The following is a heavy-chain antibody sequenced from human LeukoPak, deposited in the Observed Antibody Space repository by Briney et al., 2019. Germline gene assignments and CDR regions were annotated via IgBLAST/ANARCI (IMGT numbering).Heavy chain of an antibody. CDR2: ISGSGGST. CDR3: AKDKSYYDSSGYYYFGFDP. D-gene: IGHD3-22*01. Sequence: PGGSLRLSCAASGFTFSSYAMSWVRQAPGKGLEWVSAISGSGGSTYYADSVKGRFTFSRDNSKNTLYLQMNSLRAEDTAVYYCAKDKSYYDSSGYYYFGFDPWGQGTLVTVSS. J-gene: IGHJ5*02. V-gene: IGHV3-23*01. CDR1: GFTFSSYA.